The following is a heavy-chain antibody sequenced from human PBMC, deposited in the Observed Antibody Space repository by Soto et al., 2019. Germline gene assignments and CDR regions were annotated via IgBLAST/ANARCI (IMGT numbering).Heavy chain of an antibody. CDR2: INHSGST. J-gene: IGHJ6*03. CDR1: GGSFSGYY. CDR3: ARIFGVVITPHYYMDV. D-gene: IGHD3-3*01. Sequence: SETLSLTCAVYGGSFSGYYWSWIRQPPGKGLEWIGEINHSGSTNYNPSVKSRVTISVDTSKNQFSLKLSSVTAADTAVYYCARIFGVVITPHYYMDVWGKGTTVTVSS. V-gene: IGHV4-34*01.